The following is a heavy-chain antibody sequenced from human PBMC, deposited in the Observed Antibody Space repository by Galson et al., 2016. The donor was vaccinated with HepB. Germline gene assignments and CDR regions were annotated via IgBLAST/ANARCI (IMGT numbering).Heavy chain of an antibody. CDR1: GFTFSGFW. V-gene: IGHV3-7*03. D-gene: IGHD3-22*01. CDR3: ARDNTFYYESGGPYYDVFDP. CDR2: IKRDASET. Sequence: SLRLSCAASGFTFSGFWMTWVRQAPGKGLEWVANIKRDASETHYVDSVMGRFTISRDNAKSSLFLQMNSLRAEDTAVYYCARDNTFYYESGGPYYDVFDPWGPGTVVTVSS. J-gene: IGHJ3*01.